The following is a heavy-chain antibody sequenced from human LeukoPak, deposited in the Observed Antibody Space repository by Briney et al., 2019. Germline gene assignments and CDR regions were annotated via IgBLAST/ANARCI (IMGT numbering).Heavy chain of an antibody. D-gene: IGHD3-22*01. Sequence: KPSETLSLTCTVSGGSISSYYWSWIRQPPGKGLEWIGYIYYSGSTNYNPSLKSRVTISVDTSKNQFSLKLSSVTAADTAVYYCARDGDYYDSSGPSSFDIWGQGTMVTVSS. J-gene: IGHJ3*02. CDR2: IYYSGST. CDR3: ARDGDYYDSSGPSSFDI. CDR1: GGSISSYY. V-gene: IGHV4-59*01.